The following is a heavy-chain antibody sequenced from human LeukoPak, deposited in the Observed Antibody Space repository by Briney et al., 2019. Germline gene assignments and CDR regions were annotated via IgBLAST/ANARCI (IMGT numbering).Heavy chain of an antibody. Sequence: GGSLRLSCAASGFTFSSYSMNWVRQAPGKGLEWVSSISSSSSYIYYADSVKGRFTISRDNAKNSLYLQMNSLRAEDTALYYCAKATEQWLVEYYFDYWGQGTLVTVSS. J-gene: IGHJ4*02. D-gene: IGHD6-19*01. CDR1: GFTFSSYS. V-gene: IGHV3-21*04. CDR2: ISSSSSYI. CDR3: AKATEQWLVEYYFDY.